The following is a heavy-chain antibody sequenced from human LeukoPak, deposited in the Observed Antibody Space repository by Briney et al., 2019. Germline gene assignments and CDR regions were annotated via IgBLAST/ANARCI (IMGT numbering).Heavy chain of an antibody. CDR3: ATSTKVVRPDSWDS. V-gene: IGHV4-34*01. D-gene: IGHD4-11*01. Sequence: SETLSLTCAISGGSFDGYSWSWIRQSPGEGLEWIGEINLGGSTNYNPSLKSRVTMTIDTSKREVSLKLTSVTAADTSIYFCATSTKVVRPDSWDSWGQGTLVSVSS. CDR2: INLGGST. J-gene: IGHJ4*02. CDR1: GGSFDGYS.